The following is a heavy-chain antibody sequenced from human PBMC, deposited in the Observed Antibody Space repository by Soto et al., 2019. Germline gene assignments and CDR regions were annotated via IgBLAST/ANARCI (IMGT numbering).Heavy chain of an antibody. Sequence: PGGSLRLSCAASGFTSSDYYMSWIRQAPGKGLEWVSYISSSGSTIYYADSVKGRFAISRDNAKNSLYLQMNSLRAEDTAVYYCARDPIAAAGTGLKNVWGKGTTVTVSS. CDR1: GFTSSDYY. J-gene: IGHJ6*04. D-gene: IGHD6-13*01. V-gene: IGHV3-11*01. CDR2: ISSSGSTI. CDR3: ARDPIAAAGTGLKNV.